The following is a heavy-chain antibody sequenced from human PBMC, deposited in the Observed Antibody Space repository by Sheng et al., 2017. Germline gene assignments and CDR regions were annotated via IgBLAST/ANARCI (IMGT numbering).Heavy chain of an antibody. V-gene: IGHV3-53*01. D-gene: IGHD3-3*01. Sequence: EEQPVQSGGGLIHPGGSLRLSCAASGFTVNDNYMSWVRQAPGKGLECISIIYSDGSIYYGDSVKGRFSISRDYSTNALYLQMDSLRADDTAVYYCAKVGGTISVFPYYFDFWGQGTLVTVSS. J-gene: IGHJ4*02. CDR3: AKVGGTISVFPYYFDF. CDR2: IYSDGSI. CDR1: GFTVNDNY.